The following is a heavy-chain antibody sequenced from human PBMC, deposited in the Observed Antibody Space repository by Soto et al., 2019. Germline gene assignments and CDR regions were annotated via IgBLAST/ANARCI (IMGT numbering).Heavy chain of an antibody. V-gene: IGHV4-31*03. CDR2: IYYSGST. CDR1: GGSISSGGYY. J-gene: IGHJ4*02. Sequence: QVQLQESGPGLVKPSQTLSLTCTVSGGSISSGGYYWSWIRQHPGKGLEWIGYIYYSGSTYYNQSLKSRVTISVDTSKSQFSLKLSSVTAADTAVYYCARGSYDIVTGYYRGQDYWGQGTLVTVSS. D-gene: IGHD3-9*01. CDR3: ARGSYDIVTGYYRGQDY.